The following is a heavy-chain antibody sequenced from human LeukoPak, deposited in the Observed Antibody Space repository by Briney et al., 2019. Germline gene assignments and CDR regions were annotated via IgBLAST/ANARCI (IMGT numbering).Heavy chain of an antibody. Sequence: RAGESLKISCKGSGYSFTSYWIGWVRQVPGKGLEWMGIIYPGDSDTRYSPSFQGQVTISADKSISTAYLQWSSLKASDTAMYYCAGGPEYPSSAFDIWGQGTMVTVSS. D-gene: IGHD2/OR15-2a*01. J-gene: IGHJ3*02. CDR3: AGGPEYPSSAFDI. CDR2: IYPGDSDT. CDR1: GYSFTSYW. V-gene: IGHV5-51*01.